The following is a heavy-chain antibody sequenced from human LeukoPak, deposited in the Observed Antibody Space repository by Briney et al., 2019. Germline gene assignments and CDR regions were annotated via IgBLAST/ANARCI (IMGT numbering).Heavy chain of an antibody. CDR1: GFYFSGYG. CDR2: IRYDGSSE. D-gene: IGHD6-19*01. CDR3: AREQSGAADY. J-gene: IGHJ4*02. V-gene: IGHV3-33*01. Sequence: PGGSLRLSCAASGFYFSGYGMHWVRRAPGKGLQWVAAIRYDGSSEYYLDSVKGRFPISRDDSKNTLYLQMNSLRAEDTAIYYCAREQSGAADYWGQGTLVTVSS.